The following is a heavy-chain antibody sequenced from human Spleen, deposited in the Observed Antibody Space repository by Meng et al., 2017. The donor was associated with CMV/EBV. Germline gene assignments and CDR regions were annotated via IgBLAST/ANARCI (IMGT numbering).Heavy chain of an antibody. CDR3: ARGPSYGGIKGGFDY. D-gene: IGHD2-15*01. J-gene: IGHJ4*02. V-gene: IGHV1-69*05. CDR2: IIPFFGPA. CDR1: GGTFNSYT. Sequence: SVKVSCKASGGTFNSYTIAWVRQAPGQGLEWMGGIIPFFGPANYPQKFQGRVTITTDESTSTAYMDLSSLRSEDTAVYYCARGPSYGGIKGGFDYWGQGTLVTVSS.